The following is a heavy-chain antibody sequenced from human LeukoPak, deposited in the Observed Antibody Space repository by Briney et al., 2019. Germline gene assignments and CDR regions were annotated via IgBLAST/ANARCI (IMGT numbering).Heavy chain of an antibody. CDR1: GFTFSSYA. D-gene: IGHD3-3*01. J-gene: IGHJ4*02. CDR3: AKLGSDTIFGVVIAPSFDY. CDR2: ISGSGGST. Sequence: PGGSLRLSCAASGFTFSSYAMSWVRQAPGKGLEWVSAISGSGGSTYYADSVKGRFTISRDNSKNTLYLQMNSLRAEDTVVYYCAKLGSDTIFGVVIAPSFDYWGQGTLVTVSS. V-gene: IGHV3-23*01.